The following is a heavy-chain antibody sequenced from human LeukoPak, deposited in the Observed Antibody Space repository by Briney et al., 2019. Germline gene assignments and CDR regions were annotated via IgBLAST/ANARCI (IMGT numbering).Heavy chain of an antibody. D-gene: IGHD6-19*01. CDR3: ARRDFSSGWYRGNY. J-gene: IGHJ4*02. V-gene: IGHV4-4*07. CDR1: GGSISSYY. Sequence: PSETLSLTCTVSGGSISSYYWNWIRQPAGKGLEWIGRIYASETTNYNPSLKSRVTMSVDTSKNQFSLKLSSVTAADTAVYYCARRDFSSGWYRGNYWGQGTLVTVSS. CDR2: IYASETT.